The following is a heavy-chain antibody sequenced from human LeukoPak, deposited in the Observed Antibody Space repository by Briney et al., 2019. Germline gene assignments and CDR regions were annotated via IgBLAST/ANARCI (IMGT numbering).Heavy chain of an antibody. D-gene: IGHD6-19*01. CDR1: GFTFSSYA. CDR3: AKARGSGWHDPWYLDY. V-gene: IGHV3-33*06. J-gene: IGHJ4*02. Sequence: GRSLRLSCAASGFTFSSYAMDWVRQAPGTGLELVAVIWFDGTNKYYGDSVRGRFTISRDNSKNRLYLQMNSLRAEDTAVYYCAKARGSGWHDPWYLDYWGQGTLVTVSS. CDR2: IWFDGTNK.